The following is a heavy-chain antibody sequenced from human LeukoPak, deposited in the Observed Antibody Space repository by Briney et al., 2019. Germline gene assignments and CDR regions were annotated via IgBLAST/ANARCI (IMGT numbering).Heavy chain of an antibody. D-gene: IGHD4-11*01. CDR3: ARGAYDYDAFDI. J-gene: IGHJ3*02. CDR1: GYTFTSFA. CDR2: LNPNYRDT. Sequence: ASVKVSCKASGYTFTSFAISWVRQAPGQGLEWMGRLNPNYRDTNFAQRFQGRVTMTRDTTITTAFMELNNLRSDDTAIYYCARGAYDYDAFDIWGQGTMVTVSS. V-gene: IGHV1-2*06.